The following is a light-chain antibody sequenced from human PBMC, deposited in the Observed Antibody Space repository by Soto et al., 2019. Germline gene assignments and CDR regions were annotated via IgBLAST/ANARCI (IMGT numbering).Light chain of an antibody. J-gene: IGKJ3*01. Sequence: DIQMTQSPSSLSASVGDRVTITCRASQSISSYLNWFQQKPGKAPKLLIYAASSLQSGVPSRFSGSGSGTDFTLTISSLQPEDFATYYCQQSYITPRTFGPGTKVDMK. V-gene: IGKV1-39*01. CDR1: QSISSY. CDR2: AAS. CDR3: QQSYITPRT.